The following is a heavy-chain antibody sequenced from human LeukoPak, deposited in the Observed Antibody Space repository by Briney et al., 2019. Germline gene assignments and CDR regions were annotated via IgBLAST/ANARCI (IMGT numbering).Heavy chain of an antibody. CDR3: SKGSTVTTLAAYAAPGDVFDI. J-gene: IGHJ3*02. V-gene: IGHV3-23*01. CDR1: GFTFSSYG. CDR2: ISGSGGST. D-gene: IGHD4-17*01. Sequence: GGSLRLSCAASGFTFSSYGMSWVRQAPGKGLEWVSEISGSGGSTYYADSVKRRFTISRDNSKNTLYLQMNSLRAEYTAVYYCSKGSTVTTLAAYAAPGDVFDIWGQETMVTVSS.